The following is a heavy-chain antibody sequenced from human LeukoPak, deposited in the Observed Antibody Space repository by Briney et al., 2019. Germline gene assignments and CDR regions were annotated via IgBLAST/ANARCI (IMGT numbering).Heavy chain of an antibody. V-gene: IGHV4-59*12. Sequence: SETLSLTCTVSGGSISSYYWNWIRQPPGEGLEWIGYFHYRGSTNYNPSLKSRVTISVDTSKNQFSLKLSSVTAADTAVYYCARGYYGDYGTVDAFDIWGQGTMVTVSS. CDR3: ARGYYGDYGTVDAFDI. CDR2: FHYRGST. CDR1: GGSISSYY. J-gene: IGHJ3*02. D-gene: IGHD4-17*01.